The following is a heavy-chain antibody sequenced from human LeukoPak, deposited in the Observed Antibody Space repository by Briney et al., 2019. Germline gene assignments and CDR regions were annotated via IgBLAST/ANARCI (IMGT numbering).Heavy chain of an antibody. V-gene: IGHV1-8*01. J-gene: IGHJ6*02. CDR3: ARFGSGSYNAFHYYYGMDV. D-gene: IGHD3-10*01. CDR2: MNPNSGNT. CDR1: YX. Sequence: YXXNWVRQATGQGLEWMGWMNPNSGNTGYAQKFQGRVTMTRNTSISTAYMELSSLRSEDTAVYYCARFGSGSYNAFHYYYGMDVWGQGTTVTVSS.